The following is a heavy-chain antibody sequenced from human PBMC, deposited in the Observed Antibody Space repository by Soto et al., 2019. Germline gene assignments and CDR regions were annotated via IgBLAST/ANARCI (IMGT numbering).Heavy chain of an antibody. D-gene: IGHD6-6*01. J-gene: IGHJ5*02. CDR2: ISAYNGNT. CDR3: ARVVAARPDWFDP. Sequence: ASVKVSCKASGYTFTGYYMHWVRQAPGQGLEWMGWISAYNGNTNYAQKLQGRVTMTTDTSMSTAYMELRSLRSDDTAVYYCARVVAARPDWFDPWGQGTLVTVSS. V-gene: IGHV1-18*04. CDR1: GYTFTGYY.